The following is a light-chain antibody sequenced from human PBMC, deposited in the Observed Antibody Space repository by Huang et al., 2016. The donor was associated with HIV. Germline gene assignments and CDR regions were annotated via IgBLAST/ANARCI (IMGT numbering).Light chain of an antibody. CDR3: QQYGSWPPWT. V-gene: IGKV3-15*01. Sequence: IVMTQFPATLAVSPGERATLSCRASQSISSNLVWYQQKPGQTPRLLIYGTSARATGVPPRCSVSESGPDFTLTNSNLPSEDFAVYYCQQYGSWPPWTFGQGTKVEMK. CDR1: QSISSN. J-gene: IGKJ1*01. CDR2: GTS.